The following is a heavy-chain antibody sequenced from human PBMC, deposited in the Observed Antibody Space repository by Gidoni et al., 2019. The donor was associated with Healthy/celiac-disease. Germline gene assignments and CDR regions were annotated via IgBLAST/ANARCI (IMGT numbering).Heavy chain of an antibody. D-gene: IGHD2-8*01. CDR1: GFTFDDYA. J-gene: IGHJ4*02. CDR2: ISWNSGSI. Sequence: EVQLVESGGGLVQPGRSLRLSCAASGFTFDDYAMHWVRQAPGKGLEWVSGISWNSGSIGYADSVKGRFTISRDNAKNSLYLQMNSLRAEDTALYYCAPPYLFYSHYWGQGTLVTVSS. V-gene: IGHV3-9*01. CDR3: APPYLFYSHY.